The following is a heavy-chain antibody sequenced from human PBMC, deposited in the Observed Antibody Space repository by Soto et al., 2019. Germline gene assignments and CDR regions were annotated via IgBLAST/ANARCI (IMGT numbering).Heavy chain of an antibody. J-gene: IGHJ4*02. CDR3: AKWLRSGSYYCDY. D-gene: IGHD1-26*01. CDR1: GFTFSSDA. V-gene: IGHV3-23*01. Sequence: PGGSLRLSCAASGFTFSSDAMSWVREAPGKGPEWVSLVDSSGRTYYTDSVKGRFTVSRDNSENTVYLQMNSLRAEDTAVYYCAKWLRSGSYYCDYWGQGTLVTVSS. CDR2: VDSSGRT.